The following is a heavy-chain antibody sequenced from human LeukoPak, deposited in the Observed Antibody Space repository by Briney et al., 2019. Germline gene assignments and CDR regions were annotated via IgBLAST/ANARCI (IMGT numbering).Heavy chain of an antibody. Sequence: GASVKVSCKASGGTFSSYAISWVRQAPGQGLEWMGGIIPIFGTANYAQKFQGRVTMTADTYTSTVYMELSSLTFEDTAVYYCARGGENKWFDPWGQGTLVIVSS. J-gene: IGHJ5*02. D-gene: IGHD3-10*01. V-gene: IGHV1-69*06. CDR3: ARGGENKWFDP. CDR1: GGTFSSYA. CDR2: IIPIFGTA.